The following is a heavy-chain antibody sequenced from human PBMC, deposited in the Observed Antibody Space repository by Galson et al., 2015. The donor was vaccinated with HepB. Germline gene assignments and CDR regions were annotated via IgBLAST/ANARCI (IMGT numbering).Heavy chain of an antibody. V-gene: IGHV3-48*01. CDR2: IGRTSSTV. D-gene: IGHD6-13*01. CDR1: GFTFSNYR. J-gene: IGHJ4*02. Sequence: SLRLSCAASGFTFSNYRLNWVRQAPGKGLEWVSYIGRTSSTVYYADSVKGRFTISRDNAKNSLYLQMNSLRAEDTAVYYCARDQGSSSYADFDYWGQGTLVTVSS. CDR3: ARDQGSSSYADFDY.